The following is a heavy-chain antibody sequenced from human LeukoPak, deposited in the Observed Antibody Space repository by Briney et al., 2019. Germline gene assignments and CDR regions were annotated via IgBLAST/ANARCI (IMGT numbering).Heavy chain of an antibody. V-gene: IGHV4-34*01. J-gene: IGHJ4*02. CDR2: INHSGST. CDR3: ARHGYWGWYFDY. CDR1: SGSFSNYY. Sequence: PSETLSLTCAVYSGSFSNYYWSWIRQPPGKGLVWIGEINHSGSTNYNPSLKSRVTISVDTSKNQFSLKLSSVTAADTAVYYCARHGYWGWYFDYWGQGTLVTVSS. D-gene: IGHD5-18*01.